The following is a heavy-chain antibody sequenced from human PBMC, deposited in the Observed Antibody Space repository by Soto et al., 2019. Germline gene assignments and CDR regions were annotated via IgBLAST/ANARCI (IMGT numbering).Heavy chain of an antibody. D-gene: IGHD3-3*01. V-gene: IGHV5-51*01. Sequence: GESLKISCKGSGYSFTSYWIGWVRQMPGKGLEWMGIIYPGDSDTRYSPSFQGQVTISADKSISTAYLQWSSLKASDTAMYYCARIGDGTIFGVVSSAYYGMDVWGQGTTVTVSS. CDR2: IYPGDSDT. CDR1: GYSFTSYW. CDR3: ARIGDGTIFGVVSSAYYGMDV. J-gene: IGHJ6*02.